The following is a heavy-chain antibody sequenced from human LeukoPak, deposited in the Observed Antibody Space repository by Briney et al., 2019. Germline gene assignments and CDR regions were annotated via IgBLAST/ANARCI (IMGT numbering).Heavy chain of an antibody. V-gene: IGHV4-39*07. CDR2: IYYSGST. CDR3: ARDERAYSSGWYDWFDP. J-gene: IGHJ5*02. CDR1: GGSISSSSYY. D-gene: IGHD6-19*01. Sequence: SETLSLTCTVSGGSISSSSYYWGWIRQPPGKGLGWIGSIYYSGSTYYNPSLKSRVTISVDTSKNQFSLKLSSVTAADTAVYYCARDERAYSSGWYDWFDPWGQGTLVTVSS.